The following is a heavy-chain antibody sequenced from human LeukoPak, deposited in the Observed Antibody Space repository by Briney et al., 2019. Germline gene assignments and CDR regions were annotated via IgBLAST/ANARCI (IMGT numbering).Heavy chain of an antibody. J-gene: IGHJ4*02. V-gene: IGHV5-51*01. CDR3: ARLQSDSHSTFDY. Sequence: GESLKISCKVSGYKFATYWIGWVRQMPGKGLEWMGIIHSGDSDTRYSPSFQGQVTISADKSISTAYLQWSSLKASDTAMYYCARLQSDSHSTFDYWGQGTLVTVSS. D-gene: IGHD5-18*01. CDR1: GYKFATYW. CDR2: IHSGDSDT.